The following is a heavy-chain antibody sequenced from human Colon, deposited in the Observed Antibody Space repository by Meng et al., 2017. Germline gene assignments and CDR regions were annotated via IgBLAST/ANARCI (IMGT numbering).Heavy chain of an antibody. CDR2: INHSGDT. D-gene: IGHD2-15*01. J-gene: IGHJ4*02. CDR1: AGPFSGYY. CDR3: SSLLTLDY. Sequence: QGPLQQRGPGLLKPSGTLTLTCAINAGPFSGYYWSWIRQAPGKGLECIGEINHSGDTHYNPSLKSRVSMSFDTSKKQFSLHLSSVTAADTAVYYCSSLLTLDYWGPGTLVTVSS. V-gene: IGHV4-34*02.